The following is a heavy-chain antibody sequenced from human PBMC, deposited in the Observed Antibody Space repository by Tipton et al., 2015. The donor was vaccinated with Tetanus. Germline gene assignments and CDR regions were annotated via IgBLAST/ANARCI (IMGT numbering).Heavy chain of an antibody. CDR2: ISANSDAA. J-gene: IGHJ4*02. D-gene: IGHD3-10*01. Sequence: SLRLSCAASGFTFSSYLMSWVRQPPGKGLEWISAISANSDAAYYADSVKGRFTISRDNAKNSLYLQMNSLRAEDTAVYYCAKEGETMVRGVTVDCLDYWGQGTLVTVSS. CDR3: AKEGETMVRGVTVDCLDY. CDR1: GFTFSSYL. V-gene: IGHV3-23*01.